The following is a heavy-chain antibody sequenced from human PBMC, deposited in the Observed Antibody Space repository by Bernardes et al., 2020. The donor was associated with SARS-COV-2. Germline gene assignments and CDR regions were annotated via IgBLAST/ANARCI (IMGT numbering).Heavy chain of an antibody. CDR2: IYPGDSDT. CDR3: AGSETAMVARFDF. D-gene: IGHD5-18*01. Sequence: GESLKISCKGSGYSFSSYWIAWVRQMPGKGLEWMGIIYPGDSDTRYSPSFQGQVTISADKSSSTAYVQWSSLKASDTAMYYCAGSETAMVARFDFWGQGTQVTVSS. V-gene: IGHV5-51*01. J-gene: IGHJ5*01. CDR1: GYSFSSYW.